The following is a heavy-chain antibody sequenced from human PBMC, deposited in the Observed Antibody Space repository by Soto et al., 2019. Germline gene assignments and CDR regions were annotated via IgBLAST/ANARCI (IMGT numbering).Heavy chain of an antibody. CDR2: ISYDGSNK. D-gene: IGHD4-17*01. J-gene: IGHJ6*02. CDR3: AKETYGDYDYYYGMDV. Sequence: ESGGGVVQPGRSLRLSCAASGFTFSSYGMHWVRQAPGKGLEWVAVISYDGSNKYYADSVKGRFTISRDNSKNTLYLQMNSLRAEDTAVYYCAKETYGDYDYYYGMDVWGQGTTVTVSS. CDR1: GFTFSSYG. V-gene: IGHV3-30*18.